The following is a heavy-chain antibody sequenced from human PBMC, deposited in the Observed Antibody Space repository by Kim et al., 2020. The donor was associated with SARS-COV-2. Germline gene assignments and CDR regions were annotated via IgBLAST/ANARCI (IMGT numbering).Heavy chain of an antibody. CDR3: ARGGSGIELRD. CDR1: GGSFSDYY. Sequence: SETLSLTCAVYGGSFSDYYWTWIRQPPGKGLEWIGEINHSGSTNYNPSLKSRVAISVDTSKNQFSLKLTSVTAADTAVYYCARGGSGIELRDWGQGTLVTVSS. J-gene: IGHJ4*02. V-gene: IGHV4-34*01. D-gene: IGHD3-10*01. CDR2: INHSGST.